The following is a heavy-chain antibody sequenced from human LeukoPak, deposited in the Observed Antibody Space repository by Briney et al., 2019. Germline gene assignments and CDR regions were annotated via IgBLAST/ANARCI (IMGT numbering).Heavy chain of an antibody. V-gene: IGHV3-30*01. CDR2: ISYDGSNK. J-gene: IGHJ4*02. CDR1: GFTFSSYA. D-gene: IGHD2-2*01. CDR3: ARAGDVVVPAAIYY. Sequence: GRSLRLSCAASGFTFSSYAMHWVRKAPGKGLEWVAVISYDGSNKYYADSVKGRFTISRDNSKNTLYLQMNSLRAEDTAVYYCARAGDVVVPAAIYYWGQGTLVTVSS.